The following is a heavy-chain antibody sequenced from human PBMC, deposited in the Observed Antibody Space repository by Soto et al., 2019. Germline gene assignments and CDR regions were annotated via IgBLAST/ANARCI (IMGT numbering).Heavy chain of an antibody. CDR3: GSVFEH. J-gene: IGHJ4*02. D-gene: IGHD1-26*01. Sequence: EVQLVESGGGLVQPGGSLRLSCAASGFTFTNYWMHWVRQAPGKGLQWVARVDGEGSGTSYADSVKGRFTISRDNAKNTLSLQMPSLRADDTAVYYCGSVFEHWGWGTLVTVSS. CDR1: GFTFTNYW. V-gene: IGHV3-74*01. CDR2: VDGEGSGT.